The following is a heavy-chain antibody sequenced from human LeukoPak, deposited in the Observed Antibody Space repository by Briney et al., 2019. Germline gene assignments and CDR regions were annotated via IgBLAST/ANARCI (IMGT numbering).Heavy chain of an antibody. Sequence: GGSLRPSRAVSGFTFRNTWMAWVRQTPGKGLEWVANINQDGSTKHYVDSVKGRFTISRDNAKHSLYLQMNSLRAEDTAIYYCARDQTGSLDYWGQGAIASVSS. CDR2: INQDGSTK. CDR1: GFTFRNTW. V-gene: IGHV3-7*01. D-gene: IGHD1-26*01. CDR3: ARDQTGSLDY. J-gene: IGHJ4*02.